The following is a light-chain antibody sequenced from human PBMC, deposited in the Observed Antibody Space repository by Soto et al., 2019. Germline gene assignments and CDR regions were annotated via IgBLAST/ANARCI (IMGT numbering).Light chain of an antibody. Sequence: DIVMTQSPDSLAVSLGVRATINCNSSQSILYTSNNRNYLAWYQQKPGQPPKLLLNWASARESGVPDRFSGSGSGTDFTLTINSLQTEDVATYYCQQYYTPPWTFGQGSKVEIK. CDR3: QQYYTPPWT. CDR2: WAS. J-gene: IGKJ1*01. CDR1: QSILYTSNNRNY. V-gene: IGKV4-1*01.